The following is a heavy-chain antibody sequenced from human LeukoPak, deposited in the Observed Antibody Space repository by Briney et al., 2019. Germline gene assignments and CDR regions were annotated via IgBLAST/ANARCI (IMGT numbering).Heavy chain of an antibody. J-gene: IGHJ6*03. CDR2: TSSSDAGK. Sequence: GGSLRLSCTVTGFSLSSYALSWVRRAPGKGLEWVSATSSSDAGKYYADSVRGRFTISRDNSRNTMYLQMNSLRAEDTAVYYCAKSGYSYGSAYYYYMDVWGKGTTVTVSS. CDR3: AKSGYSYGSAYYYYMDV. CDR1: GFSLSSYA. V-gene: IGHV3-23*01. D-gene: IGHD5-18*01.